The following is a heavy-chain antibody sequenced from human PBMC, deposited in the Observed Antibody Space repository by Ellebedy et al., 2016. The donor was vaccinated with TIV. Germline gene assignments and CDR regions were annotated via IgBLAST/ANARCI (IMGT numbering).Heavy chain of an antibody. CDR3: ARDPALPRGRFDT. J-gene: IGHJ5*02. CDR1: GGSISNSDYY. V-gene: IGHV4-39*07. Sequence: MPLETLSLTCTVSGGSISNSDYYWNWIRQPPGKWLERIGSIYYSGSAYYNPSLKSRVTVSVDTSKNQFSLNLSSVTAAETAVYYCARDPALPRGRFDTWGQGTLVTVSS. CDR2: IYYSGSA.